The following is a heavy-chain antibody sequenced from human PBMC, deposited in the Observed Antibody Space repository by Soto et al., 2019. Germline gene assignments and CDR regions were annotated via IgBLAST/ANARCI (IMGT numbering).Heavy chain of an antibody. D-gene: IGHD6-13*01. CDR2: TYFRSKWYD. CDR1: GDSVSSNSAA. CDR3: ARGSSAAAAIDF. V-gene: IGHV6-1*01. Sequence: KQSQTLSLTCDISGDSVSSNSAAWTWIRQSPSRGLEWLGRTYFRSKWYDDYADSVKSRITINPDTSKNQFSLQLNSVTPEDTAVYYCARGSSAAAAIDFWGQGTLVTVSS. J-gene: IGHJ4*02.